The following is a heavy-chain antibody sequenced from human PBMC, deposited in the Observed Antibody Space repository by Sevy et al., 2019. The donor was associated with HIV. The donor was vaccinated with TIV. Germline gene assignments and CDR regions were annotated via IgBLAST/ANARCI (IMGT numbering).Heavy chain of an antibody. CDR2: TYYRSKWYS. CDR1: GDSVSSSSAA. CDR3: ARGDELNSYYYGMDV. D-gene: IGHD1-7*01. V-gene: IGHV6-1*01. J-gene: IGHJ6*02. Sequence: QSQTLSLTCAISGDSVSSSSAAWNWFRQSPSRSLEWLGRTYYRSKWYSDYEVSVKGRVTINPDTSKNQFSLHLESVTPEDTAVYFCARGDELNSYYYGMDVWGQGTTVTVSS.